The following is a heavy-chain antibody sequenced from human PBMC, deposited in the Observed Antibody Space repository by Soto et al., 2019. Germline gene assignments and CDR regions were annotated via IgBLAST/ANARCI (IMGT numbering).Heavy chain of an antibody. CDR2: ISAYNGNT. J-gene: IGHJ5*02. CDR3: ARDFWSGYLWFDP. CDR1: GYTFTCYG. Sequence: ASVKVSCKASGYTFTCYGISWVRQAPGQGLEWMGGISAYNGNTNYAQKLQGRVTMTTDTSTSTAYMELRSLRSDDTAVYYCARDFWSGYLWFDPWGQGTLVTVSS. D-gene: IGHD3-3*01. V-gene: IGHV1-18*01.